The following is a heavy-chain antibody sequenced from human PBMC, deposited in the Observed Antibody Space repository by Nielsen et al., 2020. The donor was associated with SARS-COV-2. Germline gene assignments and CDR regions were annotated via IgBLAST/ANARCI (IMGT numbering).Heavy chain of an antibody. CDR2: VSHSGSI. CDR3: ANSVPRLSNWFDP. Sequence: SETLSLTCAVSGGSVSSNDWWTWVRQSPGKGLEWIGEVSHSGSINYNPSLKSRVTLSMDKSKRQFSLRLTSVTAADTAVYYCANSVPRLSNWFDPWGQGALVTVSS. CDR1: GGSVSSNDW. J-gene: IGHJ5*02. V-gene: IGHV4-4*02.